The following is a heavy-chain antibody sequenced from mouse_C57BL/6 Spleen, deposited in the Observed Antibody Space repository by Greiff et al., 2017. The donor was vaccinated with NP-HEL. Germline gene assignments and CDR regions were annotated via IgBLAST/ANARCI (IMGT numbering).Heavy chain of an antibody. CDR1: GYTFTSYW. CDR2: IDPSDSET. D-gene: IGHD4-1*01. V-gene: IGHV1-52*01. CDR3: ARMGGTGTHFDY. Sequence: QVQLQQPGAELVRPGSSVKLSCKASGYTFTSYWMHWVKQRPIQGLEWIGNIDPSDSETHYNQKFKDKATLTVDKSSSTAYMQLSSLTSEDSAVYYCARMGGTGTHFDYWGQGTTLTVSS. J-gene: IGHJ2*01.